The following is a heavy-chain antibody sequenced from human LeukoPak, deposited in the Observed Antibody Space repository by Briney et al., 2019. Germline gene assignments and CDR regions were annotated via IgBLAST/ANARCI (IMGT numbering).Heavy chain of an antibody. V-gene: IGHV3-30*04. Sequence: PGGSLRLSYAASGFTLSSYTMHWVSQAPGRGLEWVAVIPYDGSNKYYADSLKGRYTIPRDNSKNTLYLQMNSLRAEDTAVYYCARDREQWLVRLDYWGQGTLVTVSS. CDR2: IPYDGSNK. CDR1: GFTLSSYT. D-gene: IGHD6-19*01. J-gene: IGHJ4*02. CDR3: ARDREQWLVRLDY.